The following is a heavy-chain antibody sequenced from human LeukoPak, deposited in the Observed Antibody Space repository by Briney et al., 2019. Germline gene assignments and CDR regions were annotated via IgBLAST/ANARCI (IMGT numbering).Heavy chain of an antibody. CDR2: ISYDGSNK. CDR3: ARLPEPDNNPFDI. J-gene: IGHJ3*02. D-gene: IGHD1-14*01. CDR1: GFTFSSYA. V-gene: IGHV3-30*04. Sequence: GGSLRLSCAASGFTFSSYAMHWVRQAPGKGLEWVAVISYDGSNKYYADSVKGRFTISRDNSKNTLYLQMNSLRAEDTAVYYCARLPEPDNNPFDIWGQGTMVTVSS.